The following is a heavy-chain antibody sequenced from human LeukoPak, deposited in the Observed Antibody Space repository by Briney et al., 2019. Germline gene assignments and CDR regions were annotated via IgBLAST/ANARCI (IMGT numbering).Heavy chain of an antibody. J-gene: IGHJ2*01. Sequence: GGSLRLSCAASGFTFSRYWMHWVRQAPGKGLVWVSRINTDGSTTSYADSVRGRFTISRDNAENTVYLQMNSLGAEDTALYFCAKVNTGNWYFDLSGRGTLVTVSS. V-gene: IGHV3-74*01. D-gene: IGHD3-10*01. CDR1: GFTFSRYW. CDR3: AKVNTGNWYFDL. CDR2: INTDGSTT.